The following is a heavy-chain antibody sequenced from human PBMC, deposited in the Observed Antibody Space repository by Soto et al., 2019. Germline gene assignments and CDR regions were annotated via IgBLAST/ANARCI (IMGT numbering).Heavy chain of an antibody. Sequence: QLQLQESGPGLVKPSETLSLTCTGSGGSISSSSYYWGWIRQPPGKGLEWIGTVFQSGTAYYNPSLKSRVSISLDTSKNQFSLKLTSVTAADTAVYYCARQAFGDYDTLGYYMDVWGKGTTVTVSS. V-gene: IGHV4-39*01. CDR2: VFQSGTA. D-gene: IGHD4-17*01. CDR3: ARQAFGDYDTLGYYMDV. J-gene: IGHJ6*03. CDR1: GGSISSSSYY.